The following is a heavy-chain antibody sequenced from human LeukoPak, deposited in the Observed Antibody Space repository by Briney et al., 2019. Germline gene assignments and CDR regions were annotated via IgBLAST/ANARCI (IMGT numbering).Heavy chain of an antibody. CDR2: IIPIFGTA. V-gene: IGHV1-69*06. CDR3: ARATTGLKSEVNWFDP. CDR1: GGTFSSYA. J-gene: IGHJ5*02. D-gene: IGHD4-17*01. Sequence: GSSVKVSCKASGGTFSSYAISWVRQAPGQGLEWMGGIIPIFGTANYAQKFQGRVTITADKSTSTAYMELSSLRSEDTAVYYCARATTGLKSEVNWFDPWGQGTLVTVSS.